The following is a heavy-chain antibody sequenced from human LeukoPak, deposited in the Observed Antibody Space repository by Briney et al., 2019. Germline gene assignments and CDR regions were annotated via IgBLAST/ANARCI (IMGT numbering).Heavy chain of an antibody. CDR2: INPNSGGT. V-gene: IGHV1-2*06. J-gene: IGHJ4*02. D-gene: IGHD3-22*01. CDR3: ADAYYYDSSAYYFRT. Sequence: GASVKVSCKASGYTFTAYFMHWLRQAPGQGLEWMGRINPNSGGTNYAQKFQGRVTMTRDTSISTAYMELSRLRSDDTAVYYCADAYYYDSSAYYFRTWGQGTLVTVSS. CDR1: GYTFTAYF.